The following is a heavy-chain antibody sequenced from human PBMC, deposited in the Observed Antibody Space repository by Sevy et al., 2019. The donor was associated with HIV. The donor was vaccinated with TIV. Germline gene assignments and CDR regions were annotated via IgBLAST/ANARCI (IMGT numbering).Heavy chain of an antibody. D-gene: IGHD2-15*01. Sequence: ASVKVSCKASGFSLSGYFIHWVRQAPGQGLEWMGWIRPDSGGTDYAQKFQGRVTMTRDTSMNTAYMELYNLRSDDTAVYYCARPNGDLTYCTTVSCYDFDYWGQGTLVTVSS. CDR2: IRPDSGGT. V-gene: IGHV1-2*02. CDR1: GFSLSGYF. J-gene: IGHJ4*02. CDR3: ARPNGDLTYCTTVSCYDFDY.